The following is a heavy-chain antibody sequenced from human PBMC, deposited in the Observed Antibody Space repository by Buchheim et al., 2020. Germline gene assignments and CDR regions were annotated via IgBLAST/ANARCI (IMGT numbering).Heavy chain of an antibody. CDR3: ARDLAVRSGSYAEGK. CDR2: ISSSSSTI. Sequence: EVQLVESGGGLVQPGGSLRLSCAASGFTFSSYSMNWVRQAPGKGLEWVSYISSSSSTIYYADSVKGRFTLSRDTAKNSLYLQMNSLRAEDTAVYYCARDLAVRSGSYAEGKRGQGTL. J-gene: IGHJ4*02. V-gene: IGHV3-48*01. D-gene: IGHD1-26*01. CDR1: GFTFSSYS.